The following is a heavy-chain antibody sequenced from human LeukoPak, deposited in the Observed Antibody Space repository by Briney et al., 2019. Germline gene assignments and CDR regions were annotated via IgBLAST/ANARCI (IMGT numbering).Heavy chain of an antibody. J-gene: IGHJ4*02. CDR3: ARDRGGWPDY. D-gene: IGHD6-19*01. V-gene: IGHV3-21*01. Sequence: GGSLRLSCAASGFTFSSYSMNWVRQAPGKGLEWVSSISSSSSYIYYADSVKGRFTISRDNAKNSLYLQLNSLRPEDTGLYYCARDRGGWPDYWGQGTLVTVSS. CDR1: GFTFSSYS. CDR2: ISSSSSYI.